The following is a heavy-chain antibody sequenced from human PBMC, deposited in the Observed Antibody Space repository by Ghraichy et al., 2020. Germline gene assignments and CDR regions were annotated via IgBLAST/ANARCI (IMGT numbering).Heavy chain of an antibody. D-gene: IGHD2-21*01. J-gene: IGHJ4*02. CDR3: TTDAAVVNRLGVTDFDY. Sequence: GGSLRLPCAASGFTFSEAWMSWVRQAPGKGLEWVGRIKTKNEGVTTDYAAPVKGRFTISRDDSKNTLSLQMSSLKTEDTAVYYCTTDAAVVNRLGVTDFDYWGRGTLFTVSS. CDR1: GFTFSEAW. CDR2: IKTKNEGVTT. V-gene: IGHV3-15*01.